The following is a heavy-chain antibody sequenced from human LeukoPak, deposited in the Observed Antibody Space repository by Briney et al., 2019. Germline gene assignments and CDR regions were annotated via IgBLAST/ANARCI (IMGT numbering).Heavy chain of an antibody. V-gene: IGHV4-34*01. CDR1: GGSFSGYY. D-gene: IGHD5-12*01. CDR3: ARPDSRGYSGYGRWFDP. J-gene: IGHJ5*02. Sequence: PSETLSLTCAVYGGSFSGYYWSWIRQPPGKGLEWIGEINHSGSTNYNPSLKSRVTKSVDTSKNQFSLKLSSVTAADTAVYYCARPDSRGYSGYGRWFDPWGQGTLVTVSS. CDR2: INHSGST.